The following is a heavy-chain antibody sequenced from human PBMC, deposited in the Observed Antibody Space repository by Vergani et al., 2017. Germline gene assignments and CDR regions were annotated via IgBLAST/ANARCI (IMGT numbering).Heavy chain of an antibody. CDR2: FDPEDGET. CDR1: GYTLTELS. D-gene: IGHD3-22*01. CDR3: ARVTPYYDSSGYRRRGGNLFDP. V-gene: IGHV1-24*01. J-gene: IGHJ5*02. Sequence: QVQLVQSGAEVKKPGASVKVSCKVSGYTLTELSMHWVRQAPGKGLEWMGGFDPEDGETIYAQKFQGRVTMTEDTSTDTAYMELSRLRSDDTAVYYCARVTPYYDSSGYRRRGGNLFDPWGQGTLVTVSS.